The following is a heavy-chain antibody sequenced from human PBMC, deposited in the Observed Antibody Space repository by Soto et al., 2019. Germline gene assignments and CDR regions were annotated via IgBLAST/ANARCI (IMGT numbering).Heavy chain of an antibody. CDR2: ISGNSGTT. D-gene: IGHD3-3*01. CDR3: AKGRAITVFGVITPFDS. Sequence: EVQLLESGGDFKQPGGSLRLSCEGSGFNFSNYALNWVRQAPGKRLEWVSVISGNSGTTYYAASVKGRFTISRDNSKKTLYLQMNSLRAADTAGYYCAKGRAITVFGVITPFDSWGQGTLSTVSS. V-gene: IGHV3-23*01. CDR1: GFNFSNYA. J-gene: IGHJ4*02.